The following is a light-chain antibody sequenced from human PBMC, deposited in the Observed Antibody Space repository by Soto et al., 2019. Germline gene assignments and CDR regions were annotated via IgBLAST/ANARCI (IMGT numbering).Light chain of an antibody. CDR1: NSNVGSNP. CDR2: FNR. J-gene: IGLJ2*01. Sequence: QSVLIQPPSASGTPGQRVTISCSGSNSNVGSNPVSWYQQLPGTAPKVVIYFNRQRPSGVPDRFSGSKSGPSASLAISGLQSEDEAEYFCASWDDGLSGPIFGGGTKLTVL. CDR3: ASWDDGLSGPI. V-gene: IGLV1-44*01.